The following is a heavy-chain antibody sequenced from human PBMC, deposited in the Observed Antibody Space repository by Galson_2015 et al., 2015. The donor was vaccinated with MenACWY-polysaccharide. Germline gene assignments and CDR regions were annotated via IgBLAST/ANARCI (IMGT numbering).Heavy chain of an antibody. V-gene: IGHV3-21*06. Sequence: SLRLSCAASGFRINTYYMNWVRQTPGKGLEWVSSISKSGNEMQYTVSVRGRFTISRDIAKNSLFLQMNSLGVEDTAIYYCAKDFHNYGMDVWGHGTTVTVSS. CDR2: ISKSGNEM. CDR1: GFRINTYY. J-gene: IGHJ6*02. CDR3: AKDFHNYGMDV.